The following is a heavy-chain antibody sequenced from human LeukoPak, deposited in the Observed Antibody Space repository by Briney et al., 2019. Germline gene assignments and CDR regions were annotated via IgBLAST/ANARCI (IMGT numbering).Heavy chain of an antibody. D-gene: IGHD5-12*01. CDR2: ISGSGGST. CDR3: AKDHVGIVATIPGGA. CDR1: GFTFSSYA. Sequence: GGSLRLSCAASGFTFSSYAMSWVRQAPGKGLEWVSAISGSGGSTYYADSVKGRFTISRDNSKNTLYLQMNSLRAEDTAVYYCAKDHVGIVATIPGGAWGQGTLVTVSS. J-gene: IGHJ4*02. V-gene: IGHV3-23*01.